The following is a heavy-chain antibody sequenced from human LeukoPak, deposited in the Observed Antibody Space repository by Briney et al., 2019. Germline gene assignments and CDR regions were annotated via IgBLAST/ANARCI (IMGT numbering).Heavy chain of an antibody. J-gene: IGHJ4*02. CDR3: AKSEGYSSSPFDY. CDR2: ISWNSGSI. CDR1: GFTFDDYA. D-gene: IGHD6-6*01. Sequence: PGRSLRLSCAASGFTFDDYAMHWVRQAPGKGLEWVSGISWNSGSIGYADSVKGRFTISRDNAKNSLYLQMNSPRAEDTALYYCAKSEGYSSSPFDYWGQGTLVTVSS. V-gene: IGHV3-9*01.